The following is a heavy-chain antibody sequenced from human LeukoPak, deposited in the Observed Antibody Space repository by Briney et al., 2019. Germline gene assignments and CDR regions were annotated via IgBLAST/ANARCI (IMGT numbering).Heavy chain of an antibody. CDR2: IKPNSGGT. Sequence: ASVKVSCKASGYTFTGFDMQWVRQAPGQGLGWMGWIKPNSGGTNYAQKFQGRVTMTRDTSISTAYMELSRLRSDDTAVYYCARGPRGSHFNDFDYWGQGTLVTVA. J-gene: IGHJ4*02. CDR1: GYTFTGFD. D-gene: IGHD1-26*01. V-gene: IGHV1-2*02. CDR3: ARGPRGSHFNDFDY.